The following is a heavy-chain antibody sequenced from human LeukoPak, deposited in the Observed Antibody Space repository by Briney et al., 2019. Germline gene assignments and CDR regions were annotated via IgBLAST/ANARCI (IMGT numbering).Heavy chain of an antibody. CDR2: ISSSSSTI. J-gene: IGHJ4*02. Sequence: GGSLRLSCAASRFTFSIFAMNWVRQAPGKGLEWLSYISSSSSTIYYADSVKGRFTISRDNAKSSLYLQLNSLRPEDTGLYYCARDRGGWPDYWGQGTLVTVSS. CDR3: ARDRGGWPDY. V-gene: IGHV3-48*01. D-gene: IGHD6-19*01. CDR1: RFTFSIFA.